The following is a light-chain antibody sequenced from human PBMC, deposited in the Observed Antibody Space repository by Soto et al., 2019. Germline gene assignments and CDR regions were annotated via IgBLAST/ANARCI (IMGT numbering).Light chain of an antibody. CDR3: SSYTDSSNYV. CDR1: NNDVGSYNL. V-gene: IGLV2-14*02. CDR2: QVT. Sequence: QSALTQPASVSGSPGQSITISCTGTNNDVGSYNLVSWYQQDPGKAPKLMIYQVTNRPSGVSNRFSGSRSGNTASLTISGLQAEDEADYYCSSYTDSSNYVFGTGTKLTVL. J-gene: IGLJ1*01.